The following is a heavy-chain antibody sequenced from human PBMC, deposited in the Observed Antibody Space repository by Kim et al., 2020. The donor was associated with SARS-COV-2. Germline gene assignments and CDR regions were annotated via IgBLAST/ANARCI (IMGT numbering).Heavy chain of an antibody. CDR2: I. Sequence: IYYAGSVKGRFTISRDNARNSVYLQMNSLRVDDTAVYYCARGWFGQVGDYGGQGTRVTVSS. CDR3: ARGWFGQVGDY. V-gene: IGHV3-21*01. D-gene: IGHD3-10*01. J-gene: IGHJ4*02.